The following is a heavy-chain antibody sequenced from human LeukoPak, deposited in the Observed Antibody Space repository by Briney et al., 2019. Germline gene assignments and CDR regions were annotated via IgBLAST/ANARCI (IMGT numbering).Heavy chain of an antibody. D-gene: IGHD4-17*01. CDR3: ARTGYGDYVVYYYYGMDV. J-gene: IGHJ6*02. CDR1: GGSISSGDYY. V-gene: IGHV4-30-4*01. CDR2: IYYSGST. Sequence: PSETLSLTCTVSGGSISSGDYYWSWIRQPPGKGLEWIGYIYYSGSTYYNPSLKSRVTISVDTSKNQFSLKLSSVTAADTAVYYCARTGYGDYVVYYYYGMDVWGQGTTVTVSS.